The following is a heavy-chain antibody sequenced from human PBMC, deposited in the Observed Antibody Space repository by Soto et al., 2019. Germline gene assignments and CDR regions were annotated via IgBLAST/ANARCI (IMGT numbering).Heavy chain of an antibody. CDR1: GFTSPYS. D-gene: IGHD4-17*01. CDR3: ARGDYATEVYFDY. CDR2: ISSFSSNI. V-gene: IGHV3-48*01. Sequence: AVGSLRLSCGASGFTSPYSMSWVRQAPGKGLEWVSYISSFSSNIYYADSVKGRFTISRDNAKNSLYLQMNSLRAEDTAVYYCARGDYATEVYFDYWGQGTLVTVSS. J-gene: IGHJ4*02.